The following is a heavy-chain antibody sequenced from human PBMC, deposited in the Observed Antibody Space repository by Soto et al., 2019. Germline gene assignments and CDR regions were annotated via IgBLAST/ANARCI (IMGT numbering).Heavy chain of an antibody. Sequence: PSGTLSLTCTVSGVSCGSISTGGYYRGLIRPPPGMCLELIGYILNCVSTYSDPSLKSRLTISLDTSKNQFSLKLSSVTAADTAVYYCARYKSNYYYGMDVWGQGTTVTVSS. CDR1: GVSCGSISTGGYY. D-gene: IGHD1-20*01. CDR2: ILNCVST. J-gene: IGHJ6*02. CDR3: ARYKSNYYYGMDV. V-gene: IGHV4-30-4*02.